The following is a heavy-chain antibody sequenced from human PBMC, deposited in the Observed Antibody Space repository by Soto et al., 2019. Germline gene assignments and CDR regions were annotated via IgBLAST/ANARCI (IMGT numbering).Heavy chain of an antibody. Sequence: QVQLVQSGAEVKKPGASVKVSCKASGYTFTSYDINWVRQATGQGLEWMGWTNPNSGNTGYAQKFQGRGTMTRNTSISTAYMELSSLRSEDTAVYYCARWPDGYYYYGMDVWGQGTTVTVSS. CDR1: GYTFTSYD. CDR3: ARWPDGYYYYGMDV. CDR2: TNPNSGNT. J-gene: IGHJ6*02. V-gene: IGHV1-8*01.